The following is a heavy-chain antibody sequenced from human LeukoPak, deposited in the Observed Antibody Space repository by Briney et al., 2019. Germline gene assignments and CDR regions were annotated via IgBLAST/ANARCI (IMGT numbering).Heavy chain of an antibody. V-gene: IGHV3-23*01. D-gene: IGHD1-1*01. Sequence: GGSLRLSCAASGFTFSNSAMTWVRQVPGKGLEWISTITNSGDKTYYADFVKGRFTIARDNFKNTLYLQMNGLRAEDTALYYCAKVKGKDGVRDAYDIWGQGTMVTVSS. CDR1: GFTFSNSA. CDR3: AKVKGKDGVRDAYDI. J-gene: IGHJ3*02. CDR2: ITNSGDKT.